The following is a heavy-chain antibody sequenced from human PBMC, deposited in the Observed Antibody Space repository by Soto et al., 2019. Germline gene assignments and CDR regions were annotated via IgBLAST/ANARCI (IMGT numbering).Heavy chain of an antibody. D-gene: IGHD2-2*01. Sequence: EVQLVESGGGLVQPGGSLRLSCAASGFTFSSYWMSWVRQAPGKGLEWVANIKQDGSEKYYVDSVKGRFTISRDNAKNSLYLQMNSLRAEDTAVYYCARRRYCSSTSCYYFDYWGQGTLVTVSS. CDR3: ARRRYCSSTSCYYFDY. CDR1: GFTFSSYW. CDR2: IKQDGSEK. V-gene: IGHV3-7*01. J-gene: IGHJ4*02.